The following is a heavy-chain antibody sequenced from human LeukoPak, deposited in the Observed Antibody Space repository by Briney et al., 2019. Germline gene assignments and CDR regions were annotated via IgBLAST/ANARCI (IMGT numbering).Heavy chain of an antibody. V-gene: IGHV1-69*05. CDR2: IIPIFGTA. Sequence: SVKVSCKASGGTFSSYAISWVRQAPGQGLEWMGRIIPIFGTANYAQKFQGRVTITTDESTSTAYMELSSLRSEDTAVYYCARSGIPNYDFWSGPFDYWSQGTLVTVSS. J-gene: IGHJ4*02. CDR1: GGTFSSYA. D-gene: IGHD3-3*01. CDR3: ARSGIPNYDFWSGPFDY.